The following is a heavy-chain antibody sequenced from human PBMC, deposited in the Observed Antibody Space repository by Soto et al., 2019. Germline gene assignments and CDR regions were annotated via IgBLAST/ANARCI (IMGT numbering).Heavy chain of an antibody. D-gene: IGHD3-22*01. CDR1: GYTLTELS. CDR2: FDPEDGET. Sequence: GASVKVSCKVSGYTLTELSMHWVRQAPGKGLEWMGGFDPEDGETIYAQKFQGRVTMTEDTSTDTAYMELSSLRSEDTAVYYCATAPRSTSYYYDSSGYYYFDYWGQETLVTVSS. J-gene: IGHJ4*02. CDR3: ATAPRSTSYYYDSSGYYYFDY. V-gene: IGHV1-24*01.